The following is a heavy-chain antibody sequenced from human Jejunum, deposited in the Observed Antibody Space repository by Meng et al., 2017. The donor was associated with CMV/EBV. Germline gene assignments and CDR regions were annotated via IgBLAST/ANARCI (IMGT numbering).Heavy chain of an antibody. D-gene: IGHD3-10*01. J-gene: IGHJ5*02. Sequence: INCVRQAPGQGLEWMGWVNPNRANTGYAQKFPGRVTMTRDTSLSTADMELSSMRSEDTAVYYCARAPSYYSGSESFYNTRYNWFDPWGQGTLVTVSS. CDR3: ARAPSYYSGSESFYNTRYNWFDP. CDR2: VNPNRANT. V-gene: IGHV1-8*01.